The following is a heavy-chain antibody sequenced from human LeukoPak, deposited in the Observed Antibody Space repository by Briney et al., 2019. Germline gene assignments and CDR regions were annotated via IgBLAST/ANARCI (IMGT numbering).Heavy chain of an antibody. CDR3: AGHGGPIDY. D-gene: IGHD4-17*01. V-gene: IGHV4-34*01. CDR2: INHSGST. CDR1: GGSISSYY. J-gene: IGHJ4*02. Sequence: PSETLSLTCTASGGSISSYYWSWIRQPPGKGLEWIGEINHSGSTNYNPSLKSRVTISVDTSKNQFSLKLSSVTAADTAVYYCAGHGGPIDYWGQGTLVTVSS.